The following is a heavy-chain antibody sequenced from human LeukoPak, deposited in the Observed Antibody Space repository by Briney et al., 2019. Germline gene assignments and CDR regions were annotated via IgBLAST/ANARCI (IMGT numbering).Heavy chain of an antibody. CDR3: ARHRSWDSSSWFDY. Sequence: SETLSLTCTVSGGSISSYYWSWIRQPAGKGLEWIGRIYTSGSTNYNPSLKSRVTISVDTSKNQFSLKLSSVTAADTAVYYCARHRSWDSSSWFDYWGQGTLVTVSS. CDR2: IYTSGST. V-gene: IGHV4-4*07. CDR1: GGSISSYY. D-gene: IGHD6-13*01. J-gene: IGHJ4*02.